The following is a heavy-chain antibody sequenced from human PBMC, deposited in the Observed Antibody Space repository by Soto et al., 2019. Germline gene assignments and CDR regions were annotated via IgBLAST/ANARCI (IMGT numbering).Heavy chain of an antibody. CDR3: AKDRGVVLMVYAIDPVNWFDP. CDR2: ISGSGGST. J-gene: IGHJ5*02. D-gene: IGHD2-8*01. V-gene: IGHV3-23*01. Sequence: GGSLRLSCAASGFTFSSYAMSWVRQAPGKGLEWVSAISGSGGSTYYADSVKGRFTISRDNSKNTLYLQMNSLRAEDTAVYYCAKDRGVVLMVYAIDPVNWFDPWGQGTLVTVSS. CDR1: GFTFSSYA.